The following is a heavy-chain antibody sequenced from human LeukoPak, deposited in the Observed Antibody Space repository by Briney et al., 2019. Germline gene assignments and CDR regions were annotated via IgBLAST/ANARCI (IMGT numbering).Heavy chain of an antibody. CDR2: IYPADSDT. V-gene: IGHV5-51*01. D-gene: IGHD6-13*01. CDR3: ARTYSSSWYENWFDP. CDR1: GYSFTSYW. Sequence: GESLKISCKGSGYSFTSYWIAWVRQMPGKGLEWMGIIYPADSDTRYSPSFQGQVTISADKSISTAYLQWSSLKASDTAMYYCARTYSSSWYENWFDPWGQGTLVTVSS. J-gene: IGHJ5*02.